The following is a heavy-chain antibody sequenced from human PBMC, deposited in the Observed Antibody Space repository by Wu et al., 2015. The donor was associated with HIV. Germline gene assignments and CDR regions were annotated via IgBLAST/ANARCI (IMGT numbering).Heavy chain of an antibody. Sequence: QVQLVQSGAEVKKPGSSVKVSCKASGGTFSSYAISWVRQAPGQGLEWMGGIIPIFGTANYAQKFQGRVMITADESTSTAYMELSSLRSEDTAVYYCARDLDYGDYAVSDYWGQGTLVTVSS. V-gene: IGHV1-69*12. CDR2: IIPIFGTA. D-gene: IGHD4-17*01. CDR1: GGTFSSYA. CDR3: ARDLDYGDYAVSDY. J-gene: IGHJ4*02.